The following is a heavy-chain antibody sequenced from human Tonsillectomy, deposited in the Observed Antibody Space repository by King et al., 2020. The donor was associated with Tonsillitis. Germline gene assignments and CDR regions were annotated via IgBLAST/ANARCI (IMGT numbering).Heavy chain of an antibody. J-gene: IGHJ4*02. D-gene: IGHD3-10*01. CDR3: ARDPGGSGSRRENTYSFDS. CDR1: GFTFSSYS. Sequence: VQLVESGGGLVQPGGSLRLSCAASGFTFSSYSMNWVRQAPGKGLEGVSYISSSSSTIYYADSVKGRFTISRDNAKNSLYLQMNSLRAEDTAVYYCARDPGGSGSRRENTYSFDSWGPGTLVTVSS. CDR2: ISSSSSTI. V-gene: IGHV3-48*01.